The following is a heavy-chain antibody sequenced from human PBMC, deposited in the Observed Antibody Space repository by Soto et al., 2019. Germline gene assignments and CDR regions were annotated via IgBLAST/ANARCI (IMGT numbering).Heavy chain of an antibody. J-gene: IGHJ2*01. V-gene: IGHV3-23*01. CDR1: GFTFSGYA. D-gene: IGHD3-10*01. Sequence: EVQLLDSGGGLVQPGGSLRLSCAASGFTFSGYALTWVRQAPGKGLEWVSAIRGGGEATFYADSVNGRFTISRDNSKNTLYLQMNALRAEYTAVYYCARKVSGSTGRPDLWYFDLWGRGTLVTVSS. CDR3: ARKVSGSTGRPDLWYFDL. CDR2: IRGGGEAT.